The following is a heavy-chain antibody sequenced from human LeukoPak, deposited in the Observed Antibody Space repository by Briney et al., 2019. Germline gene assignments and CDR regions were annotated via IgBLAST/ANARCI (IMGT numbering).Heavy chain of an antibody. CDR2: IKQDGSEK. J-gene: IGHJ6*03. D-gene: IGHD3-3*01. V-gene: IGHV3-7*01. Sequence: HPGGSLRLSCAASGFTFSSYWMSWVRQAPGKGLEWVANIKQDGSEKYYVDSVKGRFTISRDNAKNSLYLQMNSLRAEDTAVYYCARSPPHYDFWSGYPHYYYYYMDVWGKGTTVTVSS. CDR1: GFTFSSYW. CDR3: ARSPPHYDFWSGYPHYYYYYMDV.